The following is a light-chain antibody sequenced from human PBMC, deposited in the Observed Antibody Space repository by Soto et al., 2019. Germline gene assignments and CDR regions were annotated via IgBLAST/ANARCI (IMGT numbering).Light chain of an antibody. Sequence: TVLTQSPGTLSLSPGESATLSCRASQSVSSSYLAWYQQKPGQAPRLLIYDTIIRATGNPGRFSGSGSGTDFTLTISRLEPEDFAVYYCQQYGSSPLTFGGGTKVEVK. V-gene: IGKV3-20*01. J-gene: IGKJ4*01. CDR3: QQYGSSPLT. CDR1: QSVSSSY. CDR2: DTI.